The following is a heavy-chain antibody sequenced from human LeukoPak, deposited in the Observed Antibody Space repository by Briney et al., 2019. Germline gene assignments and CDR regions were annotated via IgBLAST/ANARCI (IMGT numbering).Heavy chain of an antibody. D-gene: IGHD5-18*01. CDR1: GFTFDDYA. J-gene: IGHJ6*02. Sequence: GGSLRLSCAASGFTFDDYAMHWVRQAPGKGLEWVSLISGDSHSTFYADSVRGRFTISRDNSKNSLYLQMNSLRNDDTALYYCARDTEGYIYGYYYYGMDVWGQGTTVTVSS. CDR3: ARDTEGYIYGYYYYGMDV. V-gene: IGHV3-43*02. CDR2: ISGDSHST.